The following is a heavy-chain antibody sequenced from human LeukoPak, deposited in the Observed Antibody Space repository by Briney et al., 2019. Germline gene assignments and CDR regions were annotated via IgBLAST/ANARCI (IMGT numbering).Heavy chain of an antibody. V-gene: IGHV1-69*06. CDR3: ARSPVRGYSYQNYYGMDV. CDR2: IIPIFGTA. D-gene: IGHD5-18*01. Sequence: ASVKVSCKASGGTFSSYAISWVRQAPGQGLEWMGGIIPIFGTANYAQKFQGRVTITADKSTSTAYMELSSLRSEDTAVYYCARSPVRGYSYQNYYGMDVWGNGTTVTASS. J-gene: IGHJ6*04. CDR1: GGTFSSYA.